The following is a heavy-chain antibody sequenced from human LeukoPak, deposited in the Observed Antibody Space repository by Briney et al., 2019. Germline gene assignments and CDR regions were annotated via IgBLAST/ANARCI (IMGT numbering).Heavy chain of an antibody. J-gene: IGHJ4*02. V-gene: IGHV3-9*01. CDR3: AKDSNHCSGGSSYSFDS. D-gene: IGHD2-15*01. CDR1: GFTFDDYA. Sequence: PVGSLRLSCAASGFTFDDYAMHWVRQAPGKGLEWVSGISWNSGSIGYADSVKGRFTISRDNSKNTLYLQMNSLRAEDTAVYYCAKDSNHCSGGSSYSFDSWGQGTLVTVSS. CDR2: ISWNSGSI.